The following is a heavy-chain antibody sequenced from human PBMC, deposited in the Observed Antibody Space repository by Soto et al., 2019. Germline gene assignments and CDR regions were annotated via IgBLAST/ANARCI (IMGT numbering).Heavy chain of an antibody. CDR1: GYTFTSYY. CDR3: ARDQGCSGGSCSHDAFDI. V-gene: IGHV1-46*03. D-gene: IGHD2-15*01. J-gene: IGHJ3*02. CDR2: INPSGGST. Sequence: GASVKVSCTASGYTFTSYYMHWVRQAPGQGLEWMGIINPSGGSTSYAQKFQGRVTMTRDTSTSTVYMELSSLRSEDTAVYYCARDQGCSGGSCSHDAFDIWGQGTMVTVSS.